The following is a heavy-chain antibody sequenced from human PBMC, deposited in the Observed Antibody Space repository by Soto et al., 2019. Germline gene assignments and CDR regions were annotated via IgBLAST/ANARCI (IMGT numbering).Heavy chain of an antibody. CDR2: ISGSGGST. J-gene: IGHJ6*02. CDR3: AKDMDIVVVPAAIPARGYYYYYYGMDV. CDR1: GGSISSPYYF. D-gene: IGHD2-2*02. V-gene: IGHV3-23*01. Sequence: ETLSLTCTVSGGSISSPYYFWGWIRQSPGKGLEWVSAISGSGGSTYYADSVKGRFTISRDNSKNTLYLQMDSLRAEDTAVYYCAKDMDIVVVPAAIPARGYYYYYYGMDVWGQGTTVTVSS.